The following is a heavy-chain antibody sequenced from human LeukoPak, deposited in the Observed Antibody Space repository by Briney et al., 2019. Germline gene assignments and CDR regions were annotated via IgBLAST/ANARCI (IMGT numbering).Heavy chain of an antibody. J-gene: IGHJ4*02. CDR2: IYPGDSDT. V-gene: IGHV5-51*01. CDR3: ARSEVGYCSSTSCSLFDY. CDR1: GYSFNSYW. D-gene: IGHD2-2*01. Sequence: GESLKISCKGSGYSFNSYWIGWVRQMPGKGLEWVGIIYPGDSDTRYSPSFQGQVTISADKSISTAYLQWSSLKASDTAMYYCARSEVGYCSSTSCSLFDYWGQGTLVTVSS.